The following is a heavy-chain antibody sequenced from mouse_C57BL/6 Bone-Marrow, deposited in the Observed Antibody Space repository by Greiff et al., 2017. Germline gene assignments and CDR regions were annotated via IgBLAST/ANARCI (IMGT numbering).Heavy chain of an antibody. CDR1: EYEFPSHD. V-gene: IGHV5-2*01. CDR2: INSDGGST. Sequence: EVKLVESGGGLVQPGESLKLSCESNEYEFPSHDMSWVRKTPEKRLELVAAINSDGGSTYYPDTMERRFIISRDNTKKTLYLQMSRLRSEDTALYDCARRGDYGKFAYWGQGTLVTVSA. CDR3: ARRGDYGKFAY. J-gene: IGHJ3*01. D-gene: IGHD1-1*01.